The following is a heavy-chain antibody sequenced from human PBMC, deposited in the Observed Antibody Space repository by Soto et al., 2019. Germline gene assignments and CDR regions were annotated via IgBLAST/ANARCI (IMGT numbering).Heavy chain of an antibody. CDR2: IGGSGRTT. CDR3: AKSRYSDSSGDFYDY. V-gene: IGHV3-23*01. D-gene: IGHD3-22*01. Sequence: GGSLRLSCAASAFTFNNYAIGWVRQAPGKGLEWVSGIGGSGRTTYYADSVKGRFTISRDNSNNTLFLQMNSLRAEDTAVYYCAKSRYSDSSGDFYDYWGQGTLVTVSS. J-gene: IGHJ4*02. CDR1: AFTFNNYA.